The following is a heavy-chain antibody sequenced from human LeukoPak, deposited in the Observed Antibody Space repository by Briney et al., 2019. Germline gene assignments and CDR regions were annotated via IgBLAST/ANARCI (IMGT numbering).Heavy chain of an antibody. CDR2: ISGSGGST. J-gene: IGHJ5*02. CDR1: GFTFNNYA. D-gene: IGHD2-2*01. V-gene: IGHV3-23*01. CDR3: AKDRGVIVPAGMAT. Sequence: GGSLRLSCAASGFTFNNYAMSWVRQAPGKGLEWVSVISGSGGSTYYADSVKGRFTISRDNSKNTLYLQMNSLRAEETAVYYCAKDRGVIVPAGMATWGQGTLVSVSS.